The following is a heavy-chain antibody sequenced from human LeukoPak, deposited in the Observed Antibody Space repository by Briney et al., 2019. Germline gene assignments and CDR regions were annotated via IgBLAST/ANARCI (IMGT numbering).Heavy chain of an antibody. Sequence: PGGSLRLSCAASGFTFSNAWMSWVRQAPGKGLEWVGRIKSKTDGGTTDYAAPVKGRFTISRDDSKNTLYLQMNSLKTEDTAVYYCTTDGYSGSYPPYYYYYMDVWGKGTTVTVSS. CDR3: TTDGYSGSYPPYYYYYMDV. J-gene: IGHJ6*03. CDR1: GFTFSNAW. D-gene: IGHD1-26*01. V-gene: IGHV3-15*01. CDR2: IKSKTDGGTT.